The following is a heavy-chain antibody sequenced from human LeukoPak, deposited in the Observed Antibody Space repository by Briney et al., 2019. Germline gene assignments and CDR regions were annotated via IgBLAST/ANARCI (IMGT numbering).Heavy chain of an antibody. V-gene: IGHV4-39*01. CDR3: ARVGYDYIWGSYRDDAFDI. D-gene: IGHD3-16*02. Sequence: SETLSLTCTVSGGSISSSSYYWGWIRQPPGKGLEWIGSIYYSGSTCYNPSLKSRVTISVDTSKNQFSLKLSSVTAADTAVYYCARVGYDYIWGSYRDDAFDIWGQGTMVTVSS. J-gene: IGHJ3*02. CDR2: IYYSGST. CDR1: GGSISSSSYY.